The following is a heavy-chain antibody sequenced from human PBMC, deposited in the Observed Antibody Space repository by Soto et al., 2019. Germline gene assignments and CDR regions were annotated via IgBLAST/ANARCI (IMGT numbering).Heavy chain of an antibody. D-gene: IGHD6-13*01. J-gene: IGHJ6*02. CDR1: GYTFTGYY. V-gene: IGHV1-2*04. Sequence: QVQLVQSGAEVKKPGASVKVSCKASGYTFTGYYMHWVRQAPGQGLEWMGWINPNSGGTNYAQKFQGWVTMTRDTYISTAYMELSRLRSDDTAVYYCARDPRSYSSSWYGESYGMDVWGQGTTVTVSS. CDR3: ARDPRSYSSSWYGESYGMDV. CDR2: INPNSGGT.